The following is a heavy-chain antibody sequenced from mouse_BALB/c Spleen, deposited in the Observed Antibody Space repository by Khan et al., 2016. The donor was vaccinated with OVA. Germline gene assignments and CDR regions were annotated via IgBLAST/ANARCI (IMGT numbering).Heavy chain of an antibody. V-gene: IGHV14-1*02. D-gene: IGHD2-1*01. CDR1: GFNIKDYY. Sequence: EVQLQESGAELVRPGALVKLSCKASGFNIKDYYMNWVKQRPEQGLEWIGWIDPENGDIIYDPKFQGKASITADTSSNTAYLQLSSLTSEDTAVYYGARRGYGNYWFAYWGQGTLVTVSA. CDR3: ARRGYGNYWFAY. CDR2: IDPENGDI. J-gene: IGHJ3*01.